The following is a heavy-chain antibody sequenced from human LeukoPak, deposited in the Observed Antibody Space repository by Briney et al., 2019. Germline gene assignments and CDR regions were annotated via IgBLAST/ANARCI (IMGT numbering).Heavy chain of an antibody. V-gene: IGHV3-23*01. CDR2: MTGGGTT. D-gene: IGHD3-3*01. J-gene: IGHJ4*02. CDR1: GLTFSKSG. Sequence: GGSLRLSCAASGLTFSKSGLNWVRQAPGKGLEWVSGMTGGGTTYYADSVKGRFTISRDNSKNTLYLQMNTLSAEGTAVYYCAKDRDDFWSGIMDYWGQGIPVTVSS. CDR3: AKDRDDFWSGIMDY.